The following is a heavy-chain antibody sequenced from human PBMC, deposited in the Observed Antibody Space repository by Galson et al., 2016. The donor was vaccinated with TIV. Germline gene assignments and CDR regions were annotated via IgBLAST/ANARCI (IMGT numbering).Heavy chain of an antibody. J-gene: IGHJ5*02. Sequence: ASGGKFSSYVISWVRQAPGQGLEWMGRIIPIFGTTKCAQKFQGRVTITADESTDTAYVELNSLTSEDTAVYYCARATNYYDNWFDPWGQGTLVTVSS. CDR3: ARATNYYDNWFDP. V-gene: IGHV1-69*15. CDR2: IIPIFGTT. D-gene: IGHD3-10*01. CDR1: GGKFSSYV.